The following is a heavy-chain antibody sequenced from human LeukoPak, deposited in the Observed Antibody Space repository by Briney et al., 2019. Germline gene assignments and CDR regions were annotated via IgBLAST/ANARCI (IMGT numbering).Heavy chain of an antibody. Sequence: SETLSLTCTVSGGSISSYYWSWIRQPPGKGLEWIGYIYYSGSTNYNPSLKSRVTISVDTSKNQFSLKPSSVTAADTAVYYCARDDPYCGGDCYAFDIWGQGTMVTVSS. D-gene: IGHD2-21*02. CDR2: IYYSGST. CDR3: ARDDPYCGGDCYAFDI. V-gene: IGHV4-59*01. CDR1: GGSISSYY. J-gene: IGHJ3*02.